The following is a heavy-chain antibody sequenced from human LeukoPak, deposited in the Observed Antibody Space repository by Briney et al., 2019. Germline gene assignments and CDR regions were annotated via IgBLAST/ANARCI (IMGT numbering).Heavy chain of an antibody. CDR2: ILHILGIA. V-gene: IGHV1-69*04. D-gene: IGHD3-9*01. CDR3: GRGGGDYDILTGYPSFDY. CDR1: GGTLCVYA. J-gene: IGHJ4*02. Sequence: KVSCEDSGGTLCVYAISWVREAPRQRVERRGRILHILGIANYAQKSQGGDTTSAEKSTSTGYMGISSVRSQGTAVYYGGRGGGDYDILTGYPSFDYWGQGTLVTVSS.